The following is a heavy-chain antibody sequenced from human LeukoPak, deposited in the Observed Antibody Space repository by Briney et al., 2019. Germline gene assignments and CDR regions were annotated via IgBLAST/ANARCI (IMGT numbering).Heavy chain of an antibody. J-gene: IGHJ4*02. D-gene: IGHD1-7*01. CDR3: ARASNRNSINFDY. CDR1: GFTFSSYW. V-gene: IGHV3-74*01. CDR2: LNSDGSST. Sequence: GGSLRLSCAASGFTFSSYWMHWVCQAPGKGLVWVSRLNSDGSSTSYADSVKGRFTISRDNAETTLHLQMNNLSAEDTAVYYCARASNRNSINFDYWGQGALVTVSS.